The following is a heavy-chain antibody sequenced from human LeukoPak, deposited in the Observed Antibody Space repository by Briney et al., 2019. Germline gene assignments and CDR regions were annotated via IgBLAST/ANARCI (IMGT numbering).Heavy chain of an antibody. J-gene: IGHJ4*02. CDR1: GGTFSNYA. V-gene: IGHV1-69*04. CDR2: IIPILGIA. Sequence: ASVKVSCKASGGTFSNYAISWVRQAPGQGLEWMGRIIPILGIANYAQKFQGRVTITADKSTSTAYMELSSLRSEDTAVYYCAREADCSGGSCYTDYWGQGTLVTVSS. D-gene: IGHD2-15*01. CDR3: AREADCSGGSCYTDY.